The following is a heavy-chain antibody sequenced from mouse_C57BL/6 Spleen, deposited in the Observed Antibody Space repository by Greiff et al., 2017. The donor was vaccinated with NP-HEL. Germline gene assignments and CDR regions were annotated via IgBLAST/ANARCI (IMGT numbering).Heavy chain of an antibody. CDR1: GFTFSDYG. CDR2: ISSGGDYI. V-gene: IGHV5-17*03. D-gene: IGHD3-2*02. J-gene: IGHJ3*01. CDR3: TRASSGYVWFAY. Sequence: EVKLMESGGGLVKPGGSLKLSCAASGFTFSDYGMHWVRQAPEKGLEWVAYISSGGDYIYYADTVKGRFTISRDNARNTLYLQMSSLKSEDTAMYYCTRASSGYVWFAYWGQGTLVTVSA.